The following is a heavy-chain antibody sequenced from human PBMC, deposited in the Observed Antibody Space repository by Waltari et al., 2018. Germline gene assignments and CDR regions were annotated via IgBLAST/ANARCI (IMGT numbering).Heavy chain of an antibody. V-gene: IGHV4-34*01. CDR2: INHRGST. CDR3: ARAWISLILGATSAFDI. Sequence: QVQLQQWGAGLLKPSETLSLTCAVYGGSFSGYYWSWIRQPPGKGLEWIGEINHRGSTNYNPSLKSRVTISVDTSKNQFSLKLSSVTAAYTAVYYCARAWISLILGATSAFDIWGQGTMVTVS. D-gene: IGHD1-26*01. J-gene: IGHJ3*02. CDR1: GGSFSGYY.